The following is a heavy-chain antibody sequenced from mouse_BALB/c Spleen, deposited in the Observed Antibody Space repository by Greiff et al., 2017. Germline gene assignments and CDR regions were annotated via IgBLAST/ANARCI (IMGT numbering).Heavy chain of an antibody. Sequence: EVNVVESGGGLVKPGGSLKLSCAASGFTFSSYAMSWVRQSPEKRLEWVAEISSGGSYTYYPDTVTGRFTISRDNAKNTLYLEMSSLRSEDTAMYYCARDGEGSWFAYWGQGTLVTVSA. V-gene: IGHV5-9-4*01. D-gene: IGHD3-3*01. CDR3: ARDGEGSWFAY. CDR2: ISSGGSYT. CDR1: GFTFSSYA. J-gene: IGHJ3*01.